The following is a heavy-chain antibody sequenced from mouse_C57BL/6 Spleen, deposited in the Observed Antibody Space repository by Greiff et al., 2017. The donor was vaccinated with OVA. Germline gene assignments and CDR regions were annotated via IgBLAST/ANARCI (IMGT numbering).Heavy chain of an antibody. V-gene: IGHV2-2*01. Sequence: QVQLQQSGPGLVQPSQSLSITCTVSGFSLTSYGVHWVRQSPGKGLEWLGVIWSGGSTDYNAAFISRLSISKDKSKSQVFFKMTSLQADDTAIYYCARNIYYDYDGYWYFDVWGTGTTVTVSS. CDR3: ARNIYYDYDGYWYFDV. D-gene: IGHD2-4*01. CDR1: GFSLTSYG. CDR2: IWSGGST. J-gene: IGHJ1*03.